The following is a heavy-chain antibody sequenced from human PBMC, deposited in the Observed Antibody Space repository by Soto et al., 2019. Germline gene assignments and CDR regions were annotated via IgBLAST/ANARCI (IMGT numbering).Heavy chain of an antibody. V-gene: IGHV4-59*08. CDR3: ARRWGRTFDY. CDR2: MYNTGST. Sequence: SETLSLTCTVSGGSISRYYWSWIRQTPGKGLEWIGYMYNTGSTDYNPSLESRVTISVDKSKNQFSLKLSSVTAADTAVYYCARRWGRTFDYWGQGTLVTVSS. J-gene: IGHJ4*02. CDR1: GGSISRYY. D-gene: IGHD7-27*01.